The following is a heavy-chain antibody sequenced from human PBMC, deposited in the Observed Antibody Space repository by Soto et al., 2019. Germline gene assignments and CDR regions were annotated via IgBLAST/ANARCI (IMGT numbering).Heavy chain of an antibody. CDR1: GDSITSGGYY. Sequence: SETLSLTCTVSGDSITSGGYYCSWLRQQPGKGLEWIGYIYHSGGASYNPSLRGRAVISIDTSKNQFFLRMNAVTAADTATYYCARDYYGAGSQYYYYGMEVWGQGTTVTVSS. CDR3: ARDYYGAGSQYYYYGMEV. J-gene: IGHJ6*02. CDR2: IYHSGGA. V-gene: IGHV4-31*03. D-gene: IGHD3-10*01.